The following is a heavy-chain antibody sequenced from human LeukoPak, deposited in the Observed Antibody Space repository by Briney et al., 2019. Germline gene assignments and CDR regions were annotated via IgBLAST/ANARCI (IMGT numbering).Heavy chain of an antibody. CDR3: ARDFRANYGSGSYFSY. CDR1: GGSISSSNW. J-gene: IGHJ4*02. V-gene: IGHV4-4*02. D-gene: IGHD3-10*01. Sequence: SETLSLTCAVSGGSISSSNWWSWVRQPPGKGLEWIGEIYHSGSTNHNPSLKSRVTISVDKSKNLFSLELSSVTAADTAVYYCARDFRANYGSGSYFSYWGQGTLVTVSS. CDR2: IYHSGST.